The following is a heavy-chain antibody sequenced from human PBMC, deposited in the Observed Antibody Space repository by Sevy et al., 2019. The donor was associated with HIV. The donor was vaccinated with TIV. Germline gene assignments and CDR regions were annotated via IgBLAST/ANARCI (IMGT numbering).Heavy chain of an antibody. D-gene: IGHD6-19*01. J-gene: IGHJ4*02. CDR3: ARGRGIAVAGGGYYSDY. CDR2: ISTYNGKT. V-gene: IGHV1-18*04. CDR1: GYTFSRSV. Sequence: ASVKVSCKASGYTFSRSVITWVRQAPGQGLEWMGWISTYNGKTNYAQKFQDRVTMTTDTSTNTAYMELRSLRSDDTAIYCCARGRGIAVAGGGYYSDYWGQGSLVTVSS.